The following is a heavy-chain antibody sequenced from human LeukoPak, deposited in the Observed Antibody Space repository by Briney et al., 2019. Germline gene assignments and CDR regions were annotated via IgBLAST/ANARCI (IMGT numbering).Heavy chain of an antibody. Sequence: GRSLRLSCAASGFTFDGYAMHWVRQAPRKGLEWVSGISWNSGSIGYADSVKGRFTISRDNAKNSLYLQMSSLRAEDTALYYCANPHYWGQGTLVTVSS. CDR2: ISWNSGSI. J-gene: IGHJ4*02. V-gene: IGHV3-9*01. CDR1: GFTFDGYA. CDR3: ANPHY.